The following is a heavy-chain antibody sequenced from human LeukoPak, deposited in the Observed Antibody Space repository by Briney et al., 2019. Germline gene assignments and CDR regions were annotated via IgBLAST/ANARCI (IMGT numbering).Heavy chain of an antibody. CDR1: GFTFSNYG. J-gene: IGHJ4*02. V-gene: IGHV3-23*01. D-gene: IGHD3-22*01. CDR3: AKDYSSGYYYDY. CDR2: ISDSDGHT. Sequence: GGTLRLSCTASGFTFSNYGMSWVRQAPGKGLEWVSAISDSDGHTYYADSVKGRFTISRDNSKNTLYLQMNSLRAEDTAVYYCAKDYSSGYYYDYWGQGTLVTVSS.